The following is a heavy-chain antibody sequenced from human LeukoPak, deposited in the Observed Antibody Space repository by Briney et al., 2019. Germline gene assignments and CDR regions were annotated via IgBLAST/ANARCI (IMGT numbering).Heavy chain of an antibody. J-gene: IGHJ4*02. Sequence: GGSLRLSCAASGFTFSSSAMSWVRQAPGKGLEWVSGISDSGGSTYYADSVKGRFTISRDNSKNMLYLQMNSLRAEDTAVYYCAKVSESNYDFLTGYYTPYYFDYWGQGTLVTVSS. D-gene: IGHD3-9*01. CDR3: AKVSESNYDFLTGYYTPYYFDY. V-gene: IGHV3-23*01. CDR2: ISDSGGST. CDR1: GFTFSSSA.